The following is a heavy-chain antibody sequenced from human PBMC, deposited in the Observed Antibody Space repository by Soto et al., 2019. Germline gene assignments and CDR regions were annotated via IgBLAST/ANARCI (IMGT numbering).Heavy chain of an antibody. D-gene: IGHD3-10*01. CDR2: INPILSMS. CDR1: GDTFSFYT. Sequence: QVQLVQSGAEVKKPGSSVKVSCKASGDTFSFYTINWVRQAPGLGLEWVGRINPILSMSNYAQKFQGRVTMTADKSTNTAYIELRSLRSEDTAMYFCATSYGSGYRAFDSWGQGALVTVSS. CDR3: ATSYGSGYRAFDS. J-gene: IGHJ4*02. V-gene: IGHV1-69*02.